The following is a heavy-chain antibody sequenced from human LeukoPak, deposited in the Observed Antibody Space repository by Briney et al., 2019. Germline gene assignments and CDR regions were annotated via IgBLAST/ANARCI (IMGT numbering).Heavy chain of an antibody. D-gene: IGHD4-17*01. J-gene: IGHJ3*02. Sequence: SVKVSCKASGGTFSSYAISWVRQAPGQGLEWMGRIIPILGIANYAQKFQGRVTITADKSTSTAYMELSSLRSEDTAVYYCAREGDYGDYEEGGFDIWGQGTMVTVSS. CDR2: IIPILGIA. CDR1: GGTFSSYA. CDR3: AREGDYGDYEEGGFDI. V-gene: IGHV1-69*04.